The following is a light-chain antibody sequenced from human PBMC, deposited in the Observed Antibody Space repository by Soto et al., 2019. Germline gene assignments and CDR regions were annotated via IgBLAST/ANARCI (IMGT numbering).Light chain of an antibody. CDR1: QGIGDT. J-gene: IGKJ5*01. CDR3: QPYNNWPPIT. V-gene: IGKV3-15*01. CDR2: DTS. Sequence: EVVMRQSPATLSVSPGEGATLPCRASQGIGDTLAWYQHKPGQTPRLLIYDTSTRATGGPTRFSGSRSGAEFTLTINSLQSEDFAVYYCQPYNNWPPITFGQGTRLEIK.